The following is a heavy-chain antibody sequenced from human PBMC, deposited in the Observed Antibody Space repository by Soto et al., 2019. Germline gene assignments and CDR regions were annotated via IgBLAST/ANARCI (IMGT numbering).Heavy chain of an antibody. D-gene: IGHD2-8*01. CDR2: ISGSGGST. J-gene: IGHJ4*02. CDR1: GFIFSSYA. V-gene: IGHV3-23*01. Sequence: PGGSLRLSCAASGFIFSSYAMSWVRQAPGKGLEWVSAISGSGGSTYYADSVKGRFTISRDNSKNTLYLQMNSLRAEDTAVYYCAKTPRYCTNGVCEFDYWGQGTLVTVSS. CDR3: AKTPRYCTNGVCEFDY.